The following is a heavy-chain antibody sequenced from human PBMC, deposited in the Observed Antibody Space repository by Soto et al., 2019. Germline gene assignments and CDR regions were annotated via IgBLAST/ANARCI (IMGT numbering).Heavy chain of an antibody. CDR1: GFTFSSYW. D-gene: IGHD2-15*01. V-gene: IGHV3-7*03. CDR2: IKQDGSEK. CDR3: ARDFATHCSGSTCYPYAY. Sequence: GGSLRLSCAASGFTFSSYWMSWVRQAPGKGLEWVANIKQDGSEKYYVDSVKGRFTISRDNAKNSLYLQMNTLRTEDTAVYYCARDFATHCSGSTCYPYAYWGQGALVTVSS. J-gene: IGHJ4*02.